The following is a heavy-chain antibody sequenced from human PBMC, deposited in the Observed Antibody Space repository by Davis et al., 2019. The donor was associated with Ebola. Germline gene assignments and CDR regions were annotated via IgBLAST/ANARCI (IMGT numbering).Heavy chain of an antibody. CDR2: IIPIFGTA. J-gene: IGHJ4*02. CDR1: GYTFTSYG. Sequence: AASVKVSCKASGYTFTSYGISWVRQAPGQGLEWMGGIIPIFGTANYAQKLQGRVTMTTDTSTSTAYMELRSLRSDDTAVYYCARSVTMIVVVTHFDYWGQGTLVTVSS. D-gene: IGHD3-22*01. V-gene: IGHV1-18*01. CDR3: ARSVTMIVVVTHFDY.